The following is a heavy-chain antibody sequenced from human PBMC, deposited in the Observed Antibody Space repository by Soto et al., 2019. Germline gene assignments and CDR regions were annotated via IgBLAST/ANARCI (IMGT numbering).Heavy chain of an antibody. J-gene: IGHJ6*02. CDR1: GFTFSNAW. D-gene: IGHD6-13*01. CDR3: TTFSSWSSYCYYGMDV. V-gene: IGHV3-15*07. Sequence: EVQLVESGGGLVKPGGSLRLSCAASGFTFSNAWMNWVRQAPGKGLEWVGRIKSKTDGGTTDYAAPVKGRFTISRDDSKNTLYLQMNSLKTEDTALYYCTTFSSWSSYCYYGMDVWGQGTTVTVSS. CDR2: IKSKTDGGTT.